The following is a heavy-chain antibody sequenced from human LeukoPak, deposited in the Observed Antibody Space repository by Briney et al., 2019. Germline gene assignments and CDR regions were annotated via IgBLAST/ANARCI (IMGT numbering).Heavy chain of an antibody. J-gene: IGHJ4*02. V-gene: IGHV3-21*01. D-gene: IGHD1-26*01. CDR3: ARDVVGAQSPLDY. CDR2: ISSSSSYI. Sequence: GGSLRLSCAASEFTFSSYSMNWVRQAPGKGLEWVSSISSSSSYIYYADSVKGRFTISRDDAKNSLYLQMNSLRAEDTAVYYCARDVVGAQSPLDYWGQGTLVTVSS. CDR1: EFTFSSYS.